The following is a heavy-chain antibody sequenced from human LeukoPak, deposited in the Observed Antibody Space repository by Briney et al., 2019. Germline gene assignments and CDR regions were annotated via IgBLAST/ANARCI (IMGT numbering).Heavy chain of an antibody. Sequence: GGSLRLSCAASGFTFSSYSMNWVRQAPGKGLEWVSSISSSSSYIYYADSVKGRFTISRDNAKNSLYLQINSLRAEDTAVYYCARAISGGGSGSYPFDYWGQGTLVTVSS. V-gene: IGHV3-21*01. CDR2: ISSSSSYI. D-gene: IGHD3-10*01. J-gene: IGHJ4*02. CDR1: GFTFSSYS. CDR3: ARAISGGGSGSYPFDY.